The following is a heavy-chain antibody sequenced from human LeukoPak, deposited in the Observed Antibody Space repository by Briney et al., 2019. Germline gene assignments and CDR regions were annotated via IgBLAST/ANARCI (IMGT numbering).Heavy chain of an antibody. CDR1: GFTFSSYW. CDR2: INSGGSST. CDR3: ARVYYDFWSGYQTYFDY. Sequence: PGGSLRLSCAASGFTFSSYWMHWVRQAPGKGLVWVSHINSGGSSTSYADSVKGRFTISRDNAKNTLYLQMNSLRNEDTAVYYCARVYYDFWSGYQTYFDYWGQGTLVTVSS. J-gene: IGHJ4*02. D-gene: IGHD3-3*01. V-gene: IGHV3-74*01.